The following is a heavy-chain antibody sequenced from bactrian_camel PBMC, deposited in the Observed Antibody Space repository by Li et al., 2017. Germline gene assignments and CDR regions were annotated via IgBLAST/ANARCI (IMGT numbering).Heavy chain of an antibody. D-gene: IGHD2*01. Sequence: VQLVESGGGPVQAGGSLRLSCVTSGYTAGRYCMGWFRQAPGKEREGVAGFDVGRRTPYYVDSVKGRFFISRDNVNNSVYLQMNNLKPEDTARYHCAATPGTIEFSDSWYELGYWAQGTQVTVS. CDR1: GYTAGRYC. CDR3: AATPGTIEFSDSWYELGY. CDR2: FDVGRRTP. J-gene: IGHJ6*01. V-gene: IGHV3S31*01.